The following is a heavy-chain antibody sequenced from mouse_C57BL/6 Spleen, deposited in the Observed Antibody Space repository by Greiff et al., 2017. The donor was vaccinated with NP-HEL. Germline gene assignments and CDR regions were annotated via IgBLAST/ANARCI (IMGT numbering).Heavy chain of an antibody. CDR3: ARDLLGRDY. Sequence: VKLVESGAELVKPGASVKMSCKASGYTFTSYWITWVKQRPGQGLEWIGDIYPGSGSTNYNEKFKSKATLTVDTSSSTAYMQLSSLTSEDSAVYYCARDLLGRDYWGQGTTLTVSS. CDR1: GYTFTSYW. D-gene: IGHD4-1*01. J-gene: IGHJ2*01. CDR2: IYPGSGST. V-gene: IGHV1-55*01.